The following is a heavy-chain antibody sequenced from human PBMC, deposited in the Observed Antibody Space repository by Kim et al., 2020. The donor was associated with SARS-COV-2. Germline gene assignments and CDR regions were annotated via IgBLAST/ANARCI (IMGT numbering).Heavy chain of an antibody. V-gene: IGHV1-69*13. CDR2: IIPIFGTA. D-gene: IGHD2-2*01. CDR1: GGTFSSYA. CDR3: ARGAHPYWSSTSCYQPDY. J-gene: IGHJ4*02. Sequence: SVKVSCKASGGTFSSYAISWVRQAPGQGLEWMGGIIPIFGTANYAQKFQGRVTITADESTSTAYMALSSLRSEDTAVYYCARGAHPYWSSTSCYQPDYWGQGTLVTVSS.